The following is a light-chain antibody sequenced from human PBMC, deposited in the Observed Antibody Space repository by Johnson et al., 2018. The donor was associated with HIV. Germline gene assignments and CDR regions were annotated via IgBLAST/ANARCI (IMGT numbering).Light chain of an antibody. Sequence: QSVLTQPPSVSAAPGQKVTISCSGSSSNIGNNYVSWYQQLPGTAPKLLIYDNNKRPSGIPDRFSGSKSGTSATLGITGLQTGDEADYDCGTWDSSLSALYVIGTGTKVTGL. V-gene: IGLV1-51*01. CDR3: GTWDSSLSALYV. CDR2: DNN. J-gene: IGLJ1*01. CDR1: SSNIGNNY.